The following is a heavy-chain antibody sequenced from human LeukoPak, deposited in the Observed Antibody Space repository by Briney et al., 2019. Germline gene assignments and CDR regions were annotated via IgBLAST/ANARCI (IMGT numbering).Heavy chain of an antibody. J-gene: IGHJ4*02. V-gene: IGHV3-11*03. CDR1: GFTFSDYY. Sequence: GGSLRLSCAASGFTFSDYYMNWIRQAPGKGLEWVSYISSSSSYTNYADSVKGRFTISRDNARNSLYLQMNSLRAEDTAVYYCARGGYSYAGGADYWGQGTLVTVSS. CDR2: ISSSSSYT. CDR3: ARGGYSYAGGADY. D-gene: IGHD5-18*01.